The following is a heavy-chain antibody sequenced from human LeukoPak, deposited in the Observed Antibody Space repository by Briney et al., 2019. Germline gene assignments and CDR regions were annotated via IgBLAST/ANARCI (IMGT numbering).Heavy chain of an antibody. D-gene: IGHD3-22*01. CDR1: GVSTTSYH. CDR3: ARAGLYSSGYSYFDY. Sequence: PSETLSLTCTVSGVSTTSYHWSWIRQFAGKKLEWLGRVHADGTSNYNPSLKSRVTMSVDTSKNQFSLILTSVTAADTAVYYCARAGLYSSGYSYFDYWGHGTLVTVSS. V-gene: IGHV4-4*07. J-gene: IGHJ4*01. CDR2: VHADGTS.